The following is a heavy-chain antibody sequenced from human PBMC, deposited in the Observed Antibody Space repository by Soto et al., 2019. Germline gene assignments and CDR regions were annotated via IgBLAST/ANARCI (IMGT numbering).Heavy chain of an antibody. Sequence: VGSLRLSFAASGFTLSTYAMSWVRQAPGKGLEWVSTISGGGGSTFYADSVKGRLTISRDNSKNTLYLQMNSLRAEDTAVYYCAKVNEYTYGPLDYWGQGTLVTVSS. CDR3: AKVNEYTYGPLDY. D-gene: IGHD5-18*01. CDR1: GFTLSTYA. V-gene: IGHV3-23*01. J-gene: IGHJ4*02. CDR2: ISGGGGST.